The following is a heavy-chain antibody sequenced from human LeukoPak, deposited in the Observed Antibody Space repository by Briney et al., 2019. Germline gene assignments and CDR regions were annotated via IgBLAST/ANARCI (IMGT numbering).Heavy chain of an antibody. J-gene: IGHJ4*02. V-gene: IGHV3-48*02. CDR3: AQKGGTDH. CDR2: ISSSSSAI. D-gene: IGHD2-15*01. CDR1: GFTFSRFG. Sequence: QPGGSLRLSCAASGFTFSRFGMNWVRKAPGKGLEWISYISSSSSAIYYADSVKGRFTISRDNAKNSLYLQMSSLRDEDTAVYYCAQKGGTDHWGQGTLVTVSS.